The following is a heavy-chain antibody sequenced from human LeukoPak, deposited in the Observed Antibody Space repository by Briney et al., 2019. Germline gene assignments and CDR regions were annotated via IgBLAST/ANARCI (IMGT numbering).Heavy chain of an antibody. CDR3: ARDLGSDAFDI. V-gene: IGHV1-46*01. J-gene: IGHJ3*02. D-gene: IGHD3-16*01. CDR2: INPSGGST. CDR1: GYTFTSYY. Sequence: GASVKVSCKASGYTFTSYYMHWVRQAPGQGLEWMGIINPSGGSTSYAQKFQGRVTMTRDTSTSTVYMELSSLRSGDTAVYYCARDLGSDAFDIWGQGTMVTVSS.